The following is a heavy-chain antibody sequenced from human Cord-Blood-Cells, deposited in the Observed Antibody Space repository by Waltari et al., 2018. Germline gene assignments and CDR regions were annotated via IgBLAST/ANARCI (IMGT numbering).Heavy chain of an antibody. J-gene: IGHJ4*02. D-gene: IGHD7-27*01. V-gene: IGHV1-69*09. CDR3: STGDDY. Sequence: QVQLVQSGAEVKKPGSWVKVSCKSSGGTFRTYAISWVRQAPGQGLEWMGRIIPILGIANYAQKFQGRVTITADKSTSTAYMELSSLRSEDTAVYYCSTGDDYWGQGTLVTVSS. CDR2: IIPILGIA. CDR1: GGTFRTYA.